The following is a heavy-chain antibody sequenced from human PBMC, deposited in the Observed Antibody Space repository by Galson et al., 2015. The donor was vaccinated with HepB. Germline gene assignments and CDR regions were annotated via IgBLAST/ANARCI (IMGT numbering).Heavy chain of an antibody. J-gene: IGHJ3*02. CDR3: AKDRGSSGCVDGVDI. V-gene: IGHV3-30*02. D-gene: IGHD6-19*01. CDR2: IHYDGSSK. CDR1: GFTFRSYA. Sequence: SLRLSCAASGFTFRSYAMNWVRQAPGKGLEWVACIHYDGSSKYYADSVKGRFTISRDNSKNTLYVQMNSLRAEDTAIYYCAKDRGSSGCVDGVDIWCQGTMVTVSS.